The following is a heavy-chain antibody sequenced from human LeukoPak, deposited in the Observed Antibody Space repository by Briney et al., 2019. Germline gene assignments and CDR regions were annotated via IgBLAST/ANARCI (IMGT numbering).Heavy chain of an antibody. J-gene: IGHJ4*02. CDR1: GFIFSSYG. Sequence: GGSLRLSCAASGFIFSSYGMHWVRQASGKGLEWVAVISFDGINKYYADSVKGRFTISRDNSKNTLYLQMNSLRAEDTAVYYCAKDLGSSSWYWGYFDYWGQGTLVTVSS. CDR3: AKDLGSSSWYWGYFDY. CDR2: ISFDGINK. V-gene: IGHV3-30*18. D-gene: IGHD6-13*01.